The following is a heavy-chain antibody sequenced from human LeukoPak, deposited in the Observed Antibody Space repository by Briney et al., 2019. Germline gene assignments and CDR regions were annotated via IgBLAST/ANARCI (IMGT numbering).Heavy chain of an antibody. J-gene: IGHJ4*02. CDR3: EMTTVALDFDY. V-gene: IGHV4-31*03. Sequence: PSETLSPTCTVSGGSISSGGYYWSWIRQHPGKGLEWIGYIYYSGSTYYNPSLKSRVTISVDTSKNQFSLKLSSVTAADTAVYYCEMTTVALDFDYWGQGTLVTVSS. CDR2: IYYSGST. D-gene: IGHD4-23*01. CDR1: GGSISSGGYY.